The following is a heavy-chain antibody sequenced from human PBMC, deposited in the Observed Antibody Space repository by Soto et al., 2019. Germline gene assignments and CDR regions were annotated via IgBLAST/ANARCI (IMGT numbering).Heavy chain of an antibody. Sequence: QVQLQQWGAGLLKPSETLSLTCAVYVGSFSGYYWSWIRQPPGKGLEWIGEINHSGSTNYNPSLKXRXTXXXXXXXXXXXXXXXXXXXXXXXVXYCASLLAWAAVPWGQGTLVTVSS. CDR2: INHSGST. J-gene: IGHJ5*02. D-gene: IGHD3-3*02. V-gene: IGHV4-34*01. CDR1: VGSFSGYY. CDR3: ASLLAWAAVP.